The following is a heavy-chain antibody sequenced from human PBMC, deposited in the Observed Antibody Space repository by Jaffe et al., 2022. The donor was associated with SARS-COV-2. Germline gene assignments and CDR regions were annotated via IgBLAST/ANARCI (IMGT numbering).Heavy chain of an antibody. CDR2: ISWNSGSI. Sequence: EVQLVESGGGLVQPGRSLTLSCAASGFTFNNYAMHWVRQAPGKGLEWVSGISWNSGSIAYADSVKGRFTISRDNAKNSLYLQMNSLRAEDTALYYCAKDGGFRNYYDSRGLVVFFDYWGQGTLVTVSS. D-gene: IGHD3-22*01. V-gene: IGHV3-9*01. CDR3: AKDGGFRNYYDSRGLVVFFDY. J-gene: IGHJ4*02. CDR1: GFTFNNYA.